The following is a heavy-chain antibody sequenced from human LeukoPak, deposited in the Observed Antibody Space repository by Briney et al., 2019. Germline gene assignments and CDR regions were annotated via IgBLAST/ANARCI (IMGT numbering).Heavy chain of an antibody. CDR2: MNPNSGGT. Sequence: ASVKVSCKASGYTFTNYDIHWVRQATGQGLEWMGWMNPNSGGTGQAQRFQGRLTMTRDTSISTAYMGLTSLRSEDTAVYYCVRVKGVSPLYWGQGTLVTVSS. D-gene: IGHD2-8*01. CDR3: VRVKGVSPLY. V-gene: IGHV1-8*01. J-gene: IGHJ4*02. CDR1: GYTFTNYD.